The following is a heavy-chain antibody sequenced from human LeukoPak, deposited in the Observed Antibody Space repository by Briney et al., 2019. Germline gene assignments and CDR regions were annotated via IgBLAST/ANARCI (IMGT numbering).Heavy chain of an antibody. D-gene: IGHD3-16*01. CDR1: GFTFSSYW. J-gene: IGHJ3*02. Sequence: GPLRLSCAASGFTFSSYWMHWVRQAPGKGLVWVSRINSDGSSTSYADSVKGRFTISRDNAKNTLYLQMNSLRAEDTAVYYCARVAWGSAADAFDIWGQGTMVTVSS. CDR3: ARVAWGSAADAFDI. CDR2: INSDGSST. V-gene: IGHV3-74*01.